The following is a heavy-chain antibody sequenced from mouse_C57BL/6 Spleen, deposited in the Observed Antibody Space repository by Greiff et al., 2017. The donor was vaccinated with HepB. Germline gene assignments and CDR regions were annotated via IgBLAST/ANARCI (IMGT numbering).Heavy chain of an antibody. J-gene: IGHJ4*01. V-gene: IGHV1-82*01. Sequence: QVQLQQSGPELVKPGASVKISCKASGYAFSSSWMNWVKQRPGKGLEWIGRIYPGDGDTNYNGKFKGKATLTADKSSSTAYMQLSSLTSEDSAVYVCARSYSNLMDYWGQGTSVTVSS. CDR1: GYAFSSSW. D-gene: IGHD2-5*01. CDR2: IYPGDGDT. CDR3: ARSYSNLMDY.